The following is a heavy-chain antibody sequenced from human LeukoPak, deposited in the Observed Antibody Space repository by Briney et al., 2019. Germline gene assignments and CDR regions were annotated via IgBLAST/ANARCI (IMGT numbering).Heavy chain of an antibody. Sequence: TGGSLRLSCAASGFTFSSYWMHWVRQAPGEGLVWVSRINTDGSSTDYADSVKGRFTISRDNAENTLYLQMNSLGAEDTAVYYCVMDILRWGQGTLVTVSS. J-gene: IGHJ4*02. D-gene: IGHD5-12*01. CDR2: INTDGSST. CDR1: GFTFSSYW. CDR3: VMDILR. V-gene: IGHV3-74*01.